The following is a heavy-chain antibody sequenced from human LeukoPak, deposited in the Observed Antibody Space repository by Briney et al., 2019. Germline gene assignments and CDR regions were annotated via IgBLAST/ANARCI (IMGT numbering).Heavy chain of an antibody. J-gene: IGHJ4*02. CDR1: GFTFSTYA. CDR2: ISFHGDNK. D-gene: IGHD2-8*01. Sequence: GSLRLSCAASGFTFSTYAMYWVRQAPGKGLEWVAVISFHGDNKYYADSVKGRFTISRDNSKNTLYLQMNSLRVEDTAVYYCANGVRDHRAYFDDWGQGTLVTVSS. CDR3: ANGVRDHRAYFDD. V-gene: IGHV3-30-3*01.